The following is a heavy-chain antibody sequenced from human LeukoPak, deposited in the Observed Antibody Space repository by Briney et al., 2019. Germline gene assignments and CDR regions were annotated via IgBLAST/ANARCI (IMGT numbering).Heavy chain of an antibody. Sequence: PSETLSLTCTVSGGSISSSSYYWGWIRQPPGKGLEWIGSIYYSGSTYYNPSLKSRVTISVDTSKNQFSLKLSSVTAADTAVYYCARGGVYYDSYDIWGQGTMVTVSS. V-gene: IGHV4-39*07. CDR3: ARGGVYYDSYDI. D-gene: IGHD3-22*01. CDR1: GGSISSSSYY. J-gene: IGHJ3*02. CDR2: IYYSGST.